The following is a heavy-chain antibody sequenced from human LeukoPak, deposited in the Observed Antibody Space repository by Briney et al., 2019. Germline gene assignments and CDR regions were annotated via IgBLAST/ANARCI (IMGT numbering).Heavy chain of an antibody. J-gene: IGHJ3*02. V-gene: IGHV3-64D*09. CDR2: ISSNGGST. CDR1: GFTFSSYA. Sequence: GGSLRLSCSASGFTFSSYAMHWVRQAPGKGLEYVSAISSNGGSTYYADSVKGRFTISRDNSKNTLYLQMSSLRAEDTAVYYCARGGDSRGSVRRAFDIWGQGTMVTVSS. D-gene: IGHD3-22*01. CDR3: ARGGDSRGSVRRAFDI.